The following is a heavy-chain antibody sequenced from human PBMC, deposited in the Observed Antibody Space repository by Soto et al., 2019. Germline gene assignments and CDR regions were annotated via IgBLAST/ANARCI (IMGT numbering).Heavy chain of an antibody. CDR1: GFSISADGVG. V-gene: IGHV2-5*02. J-gene: IGHJ4*02. CDR3: AHSRRKASCGGGKRYRFDS. CDR2: LYWADDK. Sequence: QITLKESGPPLVKPTPTLTLTCSCSGFSISADGVGVGWIRQPPGKALEWLAILYWADDKRSSPSLTSRLPITKDTASKQGVLTMTNVDPVDTATYFCAHSRRKASCGGGKRYRFDSWGQGTLVTVSS. D-gene: IGHD2-21*01.